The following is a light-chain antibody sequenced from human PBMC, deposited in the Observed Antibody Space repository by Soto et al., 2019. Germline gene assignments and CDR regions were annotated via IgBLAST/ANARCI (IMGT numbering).Light chain of an antibody. CDR3: QQYGSSLRT. Sequence: EILLTQSPATLSLSPWEIATLSCRASQSVSSSYLAWYQQKPGQAPRLLIYGASSRATGIPDRFSGSGSGTDFTLTISRLEPEDFAVYYCQQYGSSLRTFGQGTKVDI. V-gene: IGKV3-20*01. J-gene: IGKJ1*01. CDR1: QSVSSSY. CDR2: GAS.